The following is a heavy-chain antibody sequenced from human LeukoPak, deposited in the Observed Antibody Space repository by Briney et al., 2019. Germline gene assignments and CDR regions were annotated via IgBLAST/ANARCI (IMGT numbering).Heavy chain of an antibody. Sequence: GGSLRLSCAAPGFAFSSYWMHWVRQAPGEGLVWVSRINSDGISTSYADSVKGRFTISRDNAKNTLYLQMNSLRVEDTALYFCARDGSLPDYWGQGTLVTVSS. CDR1: GFAFSSYW. CDR2: INSDGIST. CDR3: ARDGSLPDY. J-gene: IGHJ4*02. V-gene: IGHV3-74*01.